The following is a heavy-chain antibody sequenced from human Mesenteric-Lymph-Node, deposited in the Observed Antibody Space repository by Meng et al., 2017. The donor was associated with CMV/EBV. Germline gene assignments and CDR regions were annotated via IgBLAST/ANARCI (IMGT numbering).Heavy chain of an antibody. Sequence: SVKVSCKASGDTFSKYSISWLRQAPGQGLEWMGEIIPLLDISQSPQNFQGRVTITADKSTSTAYMDLSSLRSEDTAVYYCARGKLVDQGDYVTAFDHWGQGTLVTVSS. D-gene: IGHD4-17*01. V-gene: IGHV1-69*10. CDR2: IIPLLDIS. J-gene: IGHJ4*02. CDR3: ARGKLVDQGDYVTAFDH. CDR1: GDTFSKYS.